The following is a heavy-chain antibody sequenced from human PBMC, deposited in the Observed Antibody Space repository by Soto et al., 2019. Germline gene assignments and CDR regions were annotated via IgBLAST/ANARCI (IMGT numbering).Heavy chain of an antibody. CDR3: ARHRYNSGPTDNDMDV. V-gene: IGHV5-51*01. D-gene: IGHD6-19*01. CDR1: GYDFATYW. Sequence: HGESLKISCKGSGYDFATYWIGWVRQMPGKGLEWMGIIYPGDSDTKYSPSFQGQVTISVDKSISTAYLQWSSLTASDTAMYYCARHRYNSGPTDNDMDVWGQGTTVTVSS. J-gene: IGHJ6*02. CDR2: IYPGDSDT.